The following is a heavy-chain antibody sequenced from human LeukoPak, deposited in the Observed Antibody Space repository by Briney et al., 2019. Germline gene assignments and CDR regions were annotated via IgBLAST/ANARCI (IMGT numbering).Heavy chain of an antibody. Sequence: GGSPRLSCSASGFTFSSYAMHWVRQAPGKGLEYVSSISTNGGTTYYADSVKGRFTISRDNSKNTLYLQMNSLRAEDTAVYYCAREEATYPFDYWGQGTLVTVSS. J-gene: IGHJ4*02. V-gene: IGHV3-64*04. CDR1: GFTFSSYA. D-gene: IGHD2-2*01. CDR3: AREEATYPFDY. CDR2: ISTNGGTT.